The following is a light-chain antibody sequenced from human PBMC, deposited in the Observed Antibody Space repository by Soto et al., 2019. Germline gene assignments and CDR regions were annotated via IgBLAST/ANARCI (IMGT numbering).Light chain of an antibody. J-gene: IGKJ4*01. V-gene: IGKV3-20*01. CDR3: QQFSSYPLT. Sequence: EFVLTQSPGTLSLSPGERATLSCRASQTVRNNYLAWYQQKPGQAPRLLIYDASSRATGIPDRFSGGGSGTDFTLNIRRMEHEDFAVYYCQQFSSYPLTFSGGTKVDIK. CDR2: DAS. CDR1: QTVRNNY.